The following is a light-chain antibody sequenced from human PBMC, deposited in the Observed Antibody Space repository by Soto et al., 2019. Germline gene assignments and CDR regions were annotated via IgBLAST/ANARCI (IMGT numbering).Light chain of an antibody. CDR3: QQYDSSPLN. V-gene: IGKV3D-15*01. Sequence: AVGATLTCPASQSVDRNLAWYQQKPGQAPRLLIYGASTRPTGIPDRFSGSGSGTEFSLTISSLESEDFAVYYCQQYDSSPLNFGGGTKVDIK. CDR2: GAS. CDR1: QSVDRN. J-gene: IGKJ4*01.